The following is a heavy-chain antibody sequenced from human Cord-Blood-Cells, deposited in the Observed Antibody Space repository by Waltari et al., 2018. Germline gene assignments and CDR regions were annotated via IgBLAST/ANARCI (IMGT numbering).Heavy chain of an antibody. D-gene: IGHD2-2*01. Sequence: QVQLQESGPGLVKPSQTLSLTCTVSGGSISSGDYYWSWCRQPPGKGLEWIGYIYYSGSTYYNPSLKSRVTISVDTSKNQFSLKLSSVTAADTAVYYCARVPYSRRIVVPAVDAFDIWGQGTMVTVSS. J-gene: IGHJ3*02. V-gene: IGHV4-30-4*08. CDR2: IYYSGST. CDR3: ARVPYSRRIVVPAVDAFDI. CDR1: GGSISSGDYY.